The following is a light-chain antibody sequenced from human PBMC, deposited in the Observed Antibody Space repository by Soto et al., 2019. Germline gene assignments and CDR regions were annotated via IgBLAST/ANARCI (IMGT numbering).Light chain of an antibody. CDR2: APS. CDR3: LQDFTYPWT. V-gene: IGKV1-6*02. CDR1: QDIGND. J-gene: IGKJ1*01. Sequence: IQMTQSPSSLSASVRDRVTITCRASQDIGNDLGWYQQKPGKAPNLLIYAPSSLRSGVPSRFSGSGSGTHFTLTLNSLQAEDSATYFCLQDFTYPWTFGQGTKVEIK.